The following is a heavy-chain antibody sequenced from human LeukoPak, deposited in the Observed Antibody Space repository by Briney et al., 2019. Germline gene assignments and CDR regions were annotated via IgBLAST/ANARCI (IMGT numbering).Heavy chain of an antibody. J-gene: IGHJ4*02. Sequence: ASVKVSCKASGYTLTGYVMHWGRQAPGQGLEWMGWINPNSGGTNYAQKFQRRVTMTRDTSISTAYLELPRLRSDDPAVYYCARGGLLWFGELPFYFDYWGQGPLVTVSS. D-gene: IGHD3-10*01. V-gene: IGHV1-2*02. CDR2: INPNSGGT. CDR1: GYTLTGYV. CDR3: ARGGLLWFGELPFYFDY.